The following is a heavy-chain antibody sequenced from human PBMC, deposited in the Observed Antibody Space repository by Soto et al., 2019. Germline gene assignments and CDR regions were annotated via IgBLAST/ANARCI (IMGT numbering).Heavy chain of an antibody. CDR1: GFTFNSYG. CDR3: ARASYGDYVQVGAFDI. J-gene: IGHJ3*02. V-gene: IGHV3-33*01. CDR2: IWDDGYNK. Sequence: GGSLRLSCAASGFTFNSYGMHWVRQAPGKGLEWVAVIWDDGYNKYYADSVKGRLTISRDNSKNTLYLQMNSLRAEDTAVYYCARASYGDYVQVGAFDIWGQGTMVTVSS. D-gene: IGHD4-17*01.